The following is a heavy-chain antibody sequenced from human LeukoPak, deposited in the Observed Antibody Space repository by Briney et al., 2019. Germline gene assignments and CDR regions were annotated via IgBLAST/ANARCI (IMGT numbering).Heavy chain of an antibody. CDR2: IYSGGST. Sequence: GGSLRLSCAASGFTVSSNYMSWVRQAPGKGLEWGSVIYSGGSTYYADSVKGRFTISRDNSKNTLYLQMNSLRAEDTAVYYCATYQLPALYYYYGMDVWGQGTTVTVSS. V-gene: IGHV3-53*01. J-gene: IGHJ6*02. CDR3: ATYQLPALYYYYGMDV. CDR1: GFTVSSNY. D-gene: IGHD2-2*01.